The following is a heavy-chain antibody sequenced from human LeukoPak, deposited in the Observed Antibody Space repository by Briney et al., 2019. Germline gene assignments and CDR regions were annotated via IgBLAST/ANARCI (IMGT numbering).Heavy chain of an antibody. CDR1: GYTFTSYA. Sequence: ASVKVSCKASGYTFTSYAMHWVRQAPGQRLEWMGWINAGNGNTKYSQEFQGRVTITRDTSASTAYMELSSLRSEDTAVYYCARGPDIVVVVAATENWFDPWGQGTLVTVSS. V-gene: IGHV1-3*03. J-gene: IGHJ5*02. CDR3: ARGPDIVVVVAATENWFDP. CDR2: INAGNGNT. D-gene: IGHD2-15*01.